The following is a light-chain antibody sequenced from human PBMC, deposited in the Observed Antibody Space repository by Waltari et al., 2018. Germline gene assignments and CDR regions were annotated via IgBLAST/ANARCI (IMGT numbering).Light chain of an antibody. Sequence: DIQMTQSPSSLSSSVGDIVTITCRASQTISRYLNWYQQKPGKATKLLIYGISSLQSGVPSRFSGSGSGTDFTLTISSLQPEDFATYYCQQSNSIPLTFGGGTKVDIK. CDR1: QTISRY. CDR2: GIS. J-gene: IGKJ4*01. CDR3: QQSNSIPLT. V-gene: IGKV1-39*01.